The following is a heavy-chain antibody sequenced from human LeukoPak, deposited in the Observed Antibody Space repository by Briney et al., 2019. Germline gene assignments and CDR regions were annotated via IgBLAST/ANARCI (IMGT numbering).Heavy chain of an antibody. V-gene: IGHV3-23*01. CDR1: GFTVSSNY. Sequence: PGESLRLSCAASGFTVSSNYMSWVRQAPGKGLEWVSLVSGSGGSTDYADSVKGRFTISRDNSKSRVYLQMNSLRAEDTAVYYCAPDLRGSAWSLDDWGQGTLVTVSS. J-gene: IGHJ4*02. CDR3: APDLRGSAWSLDD. CDR2: VSGSGGST. D-gene: IGHD6-13*01.